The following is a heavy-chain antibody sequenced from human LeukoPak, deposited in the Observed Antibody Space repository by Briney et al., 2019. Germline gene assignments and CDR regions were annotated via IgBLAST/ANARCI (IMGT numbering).Heavy chain of an antibody. V-gene: IGHV3-66*01. D-gene: IGHD3-9*01. Sequence: PGGSLRLSCAASGFTVSSNYMSWVRQAPGKGLEWVSVIYSGGSTYYADSVKGRFTISRDNSKNTLYLQMNSLRAEDTAVYYCASAGGILRYFDWLCPFDYWGQGTLVTVSS. J-gene: IGHJ4*02. CDR3: ASAGGILRYFDWLCPFDY. CDR2: IYSGGST. CDR1: GFTVSSNY.